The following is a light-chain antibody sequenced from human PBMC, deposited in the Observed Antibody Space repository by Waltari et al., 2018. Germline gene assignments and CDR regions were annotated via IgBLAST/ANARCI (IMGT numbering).Light chain of an antibody. J-gene: IGKJ2*01. V-gene: IGKV3-20*01. CDR3: QQYGSSVMYT. CDR1: QYITKRY. Sequence: VLTQSPGTLSLSPGETATLSCRASQYITKRYFAWYQQKPGQDPRLLIYGASSRAAGIPDRFSGSGSGTDFTLTIIRLEPEDFAVYYCQQYGSSVMYTFGQGTKLEIK. CDR2: GAS.